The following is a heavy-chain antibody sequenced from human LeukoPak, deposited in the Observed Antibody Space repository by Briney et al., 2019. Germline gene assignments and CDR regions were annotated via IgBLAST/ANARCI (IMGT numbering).Heavy chain of an antibody. D-gene: IGHD6-19*01. V-gene: IGHV3-23*01. J-gene: IGHJ4*02. CDR2: ISGSGSST. CDR3: AKDSDSSGWYFDY. CDR1: GFTFSSYA. Sequence: PGGSLRLSCAASGFTFSSYAINWVRQGPGKGLEWVSDISGSGSSTYYADSVKGRLTIPRDNSKNTLYLQMNSLRAEDTAVYYCAKDSDSSGWYFDYWGQGTLVTVSS.